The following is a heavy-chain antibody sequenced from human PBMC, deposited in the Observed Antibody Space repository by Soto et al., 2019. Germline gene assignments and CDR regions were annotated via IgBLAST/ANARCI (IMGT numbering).Heavy chain of an antibody. V-gene: IGHV4-34*01. J-gene: IGHJ5*01. D-gene: IGHD4-17*01. CDR3: ARSLPVRSVWFDS. Sequence: SETLSLTCAVYGGSFRGYYWSWIRQPPGKGLEWIGEINHSGSTNYNPSLKSRVTIAVDTSKNQFSLKLSSVTAADTAVYYCARSLPVRSVWFDSWGQGTLVTVSS. CDR1: GGSFRGYY. CDR2: INHSGST.